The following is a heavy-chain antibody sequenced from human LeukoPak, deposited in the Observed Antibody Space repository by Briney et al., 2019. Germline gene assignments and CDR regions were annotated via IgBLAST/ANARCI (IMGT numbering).Heavy chain of an antibody. CDR1: GFTFSSYW. J-gene: IGHJ4*02. Sequence: PGGSLRLSCAASGFTFSSYWMHWVRQAPGKGLLWVSRINSDGSSTSYADSVKGRFTISRDNSKNTLYLQMNSLRAEDTAVYYCAKVILGGYYDSSGYYEDYWGQGILVTVSS. V-gene: IGHV3-74*01. D-gene: IGHD3-22*01. CDR3: AKVILGGYYDSSGYYEDY. CDR2: INSDGSST.